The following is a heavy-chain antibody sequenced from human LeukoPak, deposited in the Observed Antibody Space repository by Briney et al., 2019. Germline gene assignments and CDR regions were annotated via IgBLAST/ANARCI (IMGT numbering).Heavy chain of an antibody. CDR2: IYSGGST. J-gene: IGHJ3*02. CDR3: ARGGVVVAAIDAFDI. Sequence: GGSLRLSCAASGFTVSSNFMSWVRQAPGKGLEWVSLIYSGGSTYYADSVKGRFTISRDISKNTLFLQLYSLRAEDTAVYYGARGGVVVAAIDAFDIWGQGTLVTVSS. D-gene: IGHD2-15*01. CDR1: GFTVSSNF. V-gene: IGHV3-66*01.